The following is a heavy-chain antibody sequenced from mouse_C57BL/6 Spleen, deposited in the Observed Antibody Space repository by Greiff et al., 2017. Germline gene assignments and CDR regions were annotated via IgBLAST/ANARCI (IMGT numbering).Heavy chain of an antibody. D-gene: IGHD3-1*01. J-gene: IGHJ3*01. V-gene: IGHV1-82*01. CDR1: GYAFSSSW. Sequence: QVQLQQSGPELVKPGASVKISCKASGYAFSSSWMNWVKQRPGKGLEWIGRIYPGDGDTNYNGKFKGKATLTADKSSSTAYMQLSSLTSEDSAVYFCAREGYQAWFAYWGQGTLVTVSA. CDR2: IYPGDGDT. CDR3: AREGYQAWFAY.